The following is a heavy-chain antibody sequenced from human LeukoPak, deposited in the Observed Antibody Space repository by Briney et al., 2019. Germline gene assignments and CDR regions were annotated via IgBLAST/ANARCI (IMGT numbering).Heavy chain of an antibody. CDR2: INPSGGST. D-gene: IGHD2-2*02. Sequence: ASVKVSCKASGFTFTGYYMHWVRQAPGQGLEWMGIINPSGGSTSYAQKFQGRVTMTRDTSTSTVYMELSSLRSEDTAVYYCARGNPGYMSWFDPWGQGTLVTVSS. V-gene: IGHV1-46*01. CDR3: ARGNPGYMSWFDP. J-gene: IGHJ5*02. CDR1: GFTFTGYY.